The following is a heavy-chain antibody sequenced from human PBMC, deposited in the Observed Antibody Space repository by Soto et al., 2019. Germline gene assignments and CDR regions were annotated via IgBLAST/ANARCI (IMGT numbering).Heavy chain of an antibody. CDR2: INHSGST. Sequence: SETLSLTCAVYGGSFSGYYWSWIRQPPGKGLEWIGEINHSGSTNYNPSLKSRVTISVDTSKNQFSLKLSSVTAADTAVYYCAKDLGRYPGGMDVWGQGXTVTVYS. CDR1: GGSFSGYY. J-gene: IGHJ6*02. D-gene: IGHD1-20*01. CDR3: AKDLGRYPGGMDV. V-gene: IGHV4-34*01.